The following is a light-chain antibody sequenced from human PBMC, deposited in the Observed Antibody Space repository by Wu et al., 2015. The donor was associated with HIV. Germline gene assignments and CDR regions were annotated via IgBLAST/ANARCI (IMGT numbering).Light chain of an antibody. CDR2: AAS. V-gene: IGKV1-39*01. Sequence: IQLTQSPSSLSASVGDRVTITCRASQGISNYLAWYQQKPGKAPKLLIYAASNLHSGIPSRFSGSGSGTDFTLAISSLQPEDFASYFCQQSYSTLYSFGQGTKLEIK. CDR3: QQSYSTLYS. CDR1: QGISNY. J-gene: IGKJ2*03.